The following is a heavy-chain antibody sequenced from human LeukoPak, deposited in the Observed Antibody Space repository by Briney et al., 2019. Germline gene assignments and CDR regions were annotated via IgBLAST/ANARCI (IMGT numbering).Heavy chain of an antibody. V-gene: IGHV1-2*02. Sequence: ASVKVSCKASGYTFTGDFMHWVRQAPGQGLEWMGWINPNTGGTNYAQKFQDRVTMTRDTSINTAYMELTRLSSDDTAVYYCAKRAWFGELLLFDYWGQGTLVTVSS. J-gene: IGHJ4*02. CDR3: AKRAWFGELLLFDY. CDR2: INPNTGGT. CDR1: GYTFTGDF. D-gene: IGHD3-10*01.